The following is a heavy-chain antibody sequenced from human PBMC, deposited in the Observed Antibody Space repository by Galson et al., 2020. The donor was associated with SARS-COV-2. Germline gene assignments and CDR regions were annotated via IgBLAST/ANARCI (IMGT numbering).Heavy chain of an antibody. J-gene: IGHJ6*02. V-gene: IGHV3-30*18. CDR2: ISYDGSNK. CDR3: AKLPFRLNGGMDV. CDR1: GFTFSSYG. D-gene: IGHD5-12*01. Sequence: GGSLRLSCAASGFTFSSYGMHWVRQAPGKGLEWVAVISYDGSNKYYADSVKGRFTISRDNSKNTLYLQMNSLRAEDTAVYYCAKLPFRLNGGMDVWGQGTTVTVSS.